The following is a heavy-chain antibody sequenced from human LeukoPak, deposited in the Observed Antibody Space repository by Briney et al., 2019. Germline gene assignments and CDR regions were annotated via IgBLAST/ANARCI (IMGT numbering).Heavy chain of an antibody. CDR2: IHYSGST. J-gene: IGHJ5*02. Sequence: SETLSLTCTVSGGSISSYYWSWIRQPPGKGLEWIGYIHYSGSTNYNPSLKSRVTISVDTSRNQFSLKLSSVTAADTAVYYCARGGYSYGYHNWFDPWGQGTLVTVSS. CDR1: GGSISSYY. V-gene: IGHV4-59*01. D-gene: IGHD5-18*01. CDR3: ARGGYSYGYHNWFDP.